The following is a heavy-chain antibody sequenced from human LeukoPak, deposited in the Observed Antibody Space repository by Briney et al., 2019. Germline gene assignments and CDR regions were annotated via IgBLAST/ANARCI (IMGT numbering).Heavy chain of an antibody. CDR3: ARGCSGGSCYHDRTKGQRKLHWFDP. D-gene: IGHD2-15*01. J-gene: IGHJ5*02. V-gene: IGHV4-34*01. CDR2: INHSGST. CDR1: GGSFSGYY. Sequence: SETLSLTCAVDGGSFSGYYWSWIRQPPGKGLEWIGEINHSGSTNYNPSLKSRVTISVDTSKNQFSLKLSSVTAADTAVYYCARGCSGGSCYHDRTKGQRKLHWFDPWGQGTLVTVSS.